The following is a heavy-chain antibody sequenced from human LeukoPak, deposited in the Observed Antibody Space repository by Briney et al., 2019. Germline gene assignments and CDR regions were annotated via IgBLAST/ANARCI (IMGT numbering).Heavy chain of an antibody. V-gene: IGHV3-73*01. CDR3: TRLRFLDNWFDP. J-gene: IGHJ5*02. CDR2: IRSKANSYAT. Sequence: GGSLRLSCAASGFTFSGSDMHWVRQASGKGLEWVGRIRSKANSYATAYAASVKGRFTISGDDSKNTAYLQMNSLKTEDTAVYYCTRLRFLDNWFDPWGQGTLVTVSS. CDR1: GFTFSGSD. D-gene: IGHD3-3*01.